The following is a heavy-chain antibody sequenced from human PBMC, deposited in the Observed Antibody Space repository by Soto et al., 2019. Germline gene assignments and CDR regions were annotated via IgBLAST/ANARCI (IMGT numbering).Heavy chain of an antibody. CDR2: IIPIFGTA. D-gene: IGHD6-19*01. V-gene: IGHV1-69*13. Sequence: ASVKVSCKASGGTFSSYAISWVRQAPGQGLEWMGGIIPIFGTANYAQKFQGRVTITADESTSTAYMELSSLRSEDTAVYYCARLAVAGTVVGHFDYWGQGTLVTVSS. J-gene: IGHJ4*02. CDR1: GGTFSSYA. CDR3: ARLAVAGTVVGHFDY.